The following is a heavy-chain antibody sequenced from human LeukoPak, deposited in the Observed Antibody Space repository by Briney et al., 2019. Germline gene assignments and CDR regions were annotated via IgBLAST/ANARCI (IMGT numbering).Heavy chain of an antibody. J-gene: IGHJ4*02. CDR1: GGSFSGYY. D-gene: IGHD5-24*01. CDR2: INHSGST. CDR3: ARGLSLDRYEMATRDSWVGVDY. Sequence: SETLSLTCAVYGGSFSGYYWSWIRQPPGKGLEWIGEINHSGSTNYNPSLKSRVTISVDTSKNQFSLKLSSVTAADTAVYYCARGLSLDRYEMATRDSWVGVDYWGQGTLVTVSS. V-gene: IGHV4-34*01.